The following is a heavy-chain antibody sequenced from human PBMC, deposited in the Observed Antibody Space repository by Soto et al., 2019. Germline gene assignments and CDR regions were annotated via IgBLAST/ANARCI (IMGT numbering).Heavy chain of an antibody. Sequence: EVQLLDSGGGFVQPGGSLRLSCAASGFTFSSYAMSWVRQAPGKGLEWVSAISGSGGSTYYADSVKGRFTISRDNSKNTLYLQMNSLRAEATAVYYCAKDGGGSGWYSDYWGQGALVTVSS. CDR1: GFTFSSYA. V-gene: IGHV3-23*01. J-gene: IGHJ4*02. CDR2: ISGSGGST. D-gene: IGHD6-19*01. CDR3: AKDGGGSGWYSDY.